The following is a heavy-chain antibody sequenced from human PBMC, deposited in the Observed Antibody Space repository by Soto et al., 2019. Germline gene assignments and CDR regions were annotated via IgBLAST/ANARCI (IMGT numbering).Heavy chain of an antibody. D-gene: IGHD5-18*01. V-gene: IGHV4-59*11. CDR1: GGSITNHY. J-gene: IGHJ5*02. Sequence: QVQLQESGPGLVKPSETLSLNCSVSGGSITNHYYHWIRQSPGKGLEWIGSIYFRGSANYNPSLKSRVAISLDTSKNQLSLSLNSVTPADSAVYHWARHLRLRGWFDPWGQGTLVTVTS. CDR2: IYFRGSA. CDR3: ARHLRLRGWFDP.